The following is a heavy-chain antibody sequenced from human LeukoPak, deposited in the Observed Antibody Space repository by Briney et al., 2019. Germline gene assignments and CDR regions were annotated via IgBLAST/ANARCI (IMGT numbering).Heavy chain of an antibody. J-gene: IGHJ4*02. Sequence: PGGSLRLSCAASGFTFSSYAMHWVRQAPGKGLEWVAVISYDGSNKYYADSVKGRFTISRDNSKNTLYLLMNSLRAEGTAVYYCARDNSKSQWSFDYWGQGTLVTVSS. V-gene: IGHV3-30*04. CDR2: ISYDGSNK. CDR3: ARDNSKSQWSFDY. D-gene: IGHD4-23*01. CDR1: GFTFSSYA.